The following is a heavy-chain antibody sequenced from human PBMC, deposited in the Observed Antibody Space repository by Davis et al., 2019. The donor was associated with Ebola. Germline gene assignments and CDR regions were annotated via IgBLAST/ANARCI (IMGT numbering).Heavy chain of an antibody. Sequence: ASVKVSCKASGYTFTSYGISWVRQAPGQGLEWMGWISAYNGNTNYAQKLQGRVTMTTDTSTSTAYMELRSLRSDDTAVYYCARDRTIITITGTPNYNWFDPWGQGTLVTVSS. CDR1: GYTFTSYG. CDR3: ARDRTIITITGTPNYNWFDP. D-gene: IGHD1/OR15-1a*01. J-gene: IGHJ5*02. CDR2: ISAYNGNT. V-gene: IGHV1-18*01.